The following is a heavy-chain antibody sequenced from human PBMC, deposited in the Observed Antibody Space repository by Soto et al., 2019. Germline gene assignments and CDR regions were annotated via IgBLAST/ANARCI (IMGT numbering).Heavy chain of an antibody. CDR1: GFAFSDHD. Sequence: QVQLVESGGGLVKPGGSLRLSCAASGFAFSDHDMTWIRQAPGKGVEWFSYISSSGDTIHYADSVKGRFTISRDNGNNSLYLKMNSLRAEDTAVYYGFDIFFWCQGTMVTVSS. CDR2: ISSSGDTI. CDR3: FDIFF. D-gene: IGHD3-9*01. V-gene: IGHV3-11*01. J-gene: IGHJ3*01.